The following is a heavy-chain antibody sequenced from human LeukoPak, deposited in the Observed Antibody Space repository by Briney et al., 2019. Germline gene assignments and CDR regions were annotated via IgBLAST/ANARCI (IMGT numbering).Heavy chain of an antibody. CDR2: INPSGGST. J-gene: IGHJ4*02. CDR1: GYTFTSYY. D-gene: IGHD3-22*01. CDR3: ARDWAYDSSGYYFDY. Sequence: ASVKVSCKASGYTFTSYYMHWVRQAPGQGLEWMGIINPSGGSTSHAQKFQGRVTMTRDMSTSTVYMELSSLRSEDTAVYYCARDWAYDSSGYYFDYWGQGTLVTVSS. V-gene: IGHV1-46*01.